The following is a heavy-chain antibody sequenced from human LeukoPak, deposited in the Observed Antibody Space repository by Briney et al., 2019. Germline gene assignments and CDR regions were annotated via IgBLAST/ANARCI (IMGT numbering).Heavy chain of an antibody. J-gene: IGHJ4*02. V-gene: IGHV3-23*01. CDR2: INWNGGST. D-gene: IGHD3-10*01. CDR3: AKDSLFYGSGRYPDY. Sequence: PGGSLRLSCAASGFTFSSYAMSWVRQAPGKGLEWVSGINWNGGSTGYADSVKGRFTISRDNSKNTLYLQMNSLRAEDTAVYYCAKDSLFYGSGRYPDYWGQGTLVTVSS. CDR1: GFTFSSYA.